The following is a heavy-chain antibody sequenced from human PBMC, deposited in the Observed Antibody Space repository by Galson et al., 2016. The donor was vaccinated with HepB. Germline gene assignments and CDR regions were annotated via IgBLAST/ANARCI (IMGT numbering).Heavy chain of an antibody. CDR1: GFTFSDFW. V-gene: IGHV3-74*03. CDR2: INSEGSST. J-gene: IGHJ4*02. D-gene: IGHD6-19*01. Sequence: SLRLSCAASGFTFSDFWMHWVRHVPGKGLVWVSRINSEGSSTKHADSVKGRFTISRDNANNTLYLQMNSLRAEDTAVYYCARDRASSGWYVFGSWGQGTLVTVAS. CDR3: ARDRASSGWYVFGS.